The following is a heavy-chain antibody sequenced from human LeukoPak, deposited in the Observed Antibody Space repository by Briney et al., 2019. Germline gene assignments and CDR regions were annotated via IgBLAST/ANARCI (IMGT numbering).Heavy chain of an antibody. V-gene: IGHV3-23*01. CDR2: INGGGDTT. Sequence: GGSLRLSCAAPGFTFSSYAMTWVRQAPGKGLEWVSCINGGGDTTYYADSEKGRFTISRDNSRNTLYLQMNSLRVADTAVYFCARESFKSLAGYLDYWGQGSLVTVSS. D-gene: IGHD6-19*01. CDR3: ARESFKSLAGYLDY. J-gene: IGHJ4*02. CDR1: GFTFSSYA.